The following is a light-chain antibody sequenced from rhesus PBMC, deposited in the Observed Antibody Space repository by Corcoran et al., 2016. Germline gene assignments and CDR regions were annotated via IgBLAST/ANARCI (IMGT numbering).Light chain of an antibody. CDR2: AAS. J-gene: IGKJ4*01. V-gene: IGKV1S12*01. Sequence: DIQMTQSPSALSASVGDRVTISCRASQNIYSNLAWYQQQQGKAPKLLIYAASSVQTGIPFRFSGSGSGTDFTLTISSLQPEDSAAYYCQHYYDNPLTFGGGTKVELK. CDR3: QHYYDNPLT. CDR1: QNIYSN.